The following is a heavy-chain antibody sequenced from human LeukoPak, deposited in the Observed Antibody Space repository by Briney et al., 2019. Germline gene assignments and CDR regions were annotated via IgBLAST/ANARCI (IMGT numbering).Heavy chain of an antibody. CDR1: GYTFTSYG. D-gene: IGHD1-14*01. CDR3: AREPVVSRFDP. V-gene: IGHV1-18*01. Sequence: GASVKVSFKASGYTFTSYGISWVRQAPGQGLEWMGWISAYNGKTNYAQKLQGRVTMTTDTSTSTAYMELRSLRSYDTAVYYCAREPVVSRFDPWGQGTLVTVSS. CDR2: ISAYNGKT. J-gene: IGHJ5*02.